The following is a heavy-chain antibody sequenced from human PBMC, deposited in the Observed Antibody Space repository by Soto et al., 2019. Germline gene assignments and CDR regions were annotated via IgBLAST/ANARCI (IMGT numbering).Heavy chain of an antibody. CDR2: IRNKADNYAT. Sequence: GGYLRLSCAASGLTFSVSAMHWVRQASGKGQEWVGRIRNKADNYATAYAASVKGMFTISRDDSTNTTYLQISSLKTEDSAVYYCTSHRIIWANHKTTRNHNDGFDISGQGTMVPGSS. CDR3: TSHRIIWANHKTTRNHNDGFDI. CDR1: GLTFSVSA. D-gene: IGHD3-16*01. J-gene: IGHJ3*02. V-gene: IGHV3-73*01.